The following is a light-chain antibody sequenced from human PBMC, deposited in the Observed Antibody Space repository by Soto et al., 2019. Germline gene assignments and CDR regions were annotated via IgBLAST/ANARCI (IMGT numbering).Light chain of an antibody. J-gene: IGLJ3*02. Sequence: QSVLSQPPSASGTPGQRVTISCSGSSSNIGRNYVYWYQQVPGTAPKLLIFRNNQRPSGVPDRFSGSKSGTSASLAISGLRSEADADYFCAAWDYSLSGDRVFGGGTKVTVL. CDR3: AAWDYSLSGDRV. CDR2: RNN. CDR1: SSNIGRNY. V-gene: IGLV1-47*01.